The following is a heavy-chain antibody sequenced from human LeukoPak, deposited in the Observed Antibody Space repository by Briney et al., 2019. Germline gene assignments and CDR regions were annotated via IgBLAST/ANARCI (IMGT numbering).Heavy chain of an antibody. CDR1: GDSFSEYY. V-gene: IGHV4-34*01. D-gene: IGHD5-12*01. Sequence: PTETLSLTCAVYGDSFSEYYWSWIRQPPAKGLERIGEINHSGSTNSNPSLKSQVTISVDTSKKQFSLKLSSVTAADTAVYYCAYKGPISGYAFDPWGQGTLVTVSS. CDR2: INHSGST. CDR3: AYKGPISGYAFDP. J-gene: IGHJ5*02.